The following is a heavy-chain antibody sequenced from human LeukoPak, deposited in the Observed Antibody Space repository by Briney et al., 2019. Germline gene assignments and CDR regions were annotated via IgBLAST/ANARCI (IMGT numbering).Heavy chain of an antibody. CDR2: INAGNGNT. CDR1: GYTFTSYA. J-gene: IGHJ4*02. Sequence: ASVKVSCKASGYTFTSYAMHWVRQAPGQRLEWMGWINAGNGNTKYSQKFQGRVTITRDTSASTAYMEPSSLRSEDTAVYYCARAGYCSSTSCPTDFDYWGQGTLVTVSS. CDR3: ARAGYCSSTSCPTDFDY. V-gene: IGHV1-3*01. D-gene: IGHD2-2*03.